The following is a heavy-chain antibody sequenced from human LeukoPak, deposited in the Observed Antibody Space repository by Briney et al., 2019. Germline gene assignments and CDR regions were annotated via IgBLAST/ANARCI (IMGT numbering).Heavy chain of an antibody. CDR1: GGSISSGGYS. CDR2: IYYSGST. V-gene: IGHV4-30-4*07. Sequence: PSQTLSLTCAVSGGSISSGGYSWSWIRQPPGKGLEWIGYIYYSGSTNYNPSLKSRVTISVDTSKNQFSLKLSSVTAADTAVYYCARSPWYFDLWGRGTLVTVSS. J-gene: IGHJ2*01. CDR3: ARSPWYFDL.